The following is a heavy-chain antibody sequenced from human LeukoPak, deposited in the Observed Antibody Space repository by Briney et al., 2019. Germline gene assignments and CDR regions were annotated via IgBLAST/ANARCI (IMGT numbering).Heavy chain of an antibody. V-gene: IGHV3-48*01. J-gene: IGHJ4*02. CDR3: ARVGLLGADYY. CDR2: ISSSSSTI. Sequence: PGGPLRLSCAASGFTFSSYSMNWVRQAPGKGLEWVSYISSSSSTIYYADSVKGRFTISRDNAKNSLYLQMNSLRAEDTAVSYCARVGLLGADYYWGQGTLVTVSS. D-gene: IGHD1-26*01. CDR1: GFTFSSYS.